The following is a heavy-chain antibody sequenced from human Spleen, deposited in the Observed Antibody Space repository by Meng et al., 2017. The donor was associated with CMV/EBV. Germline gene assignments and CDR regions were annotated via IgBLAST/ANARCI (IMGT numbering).Heavy chain of an antibody. V-gene: IGHV1-2*02. CDR3: AREGTRSYWFRVLRY. CDR1: GYSFSDYY. D-gene: IGHD2-8*02. J-gene: IGHJ4*02. CDR2: VNPKTGDT. Sequence: ASVKVSCKTSGYSFSDYYIQWVRQAPGQGPEWMGWVNPKTGDTIYAQKFQGRVTMTRDTSISTAYMELSGLKFDDTAVYYCAREGTRSYWFRVLRYWGQGTLVTVSS.